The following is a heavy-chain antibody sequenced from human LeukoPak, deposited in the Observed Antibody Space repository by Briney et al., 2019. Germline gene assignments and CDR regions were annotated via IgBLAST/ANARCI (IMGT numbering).Heavy chain of an antibody. Sequence: SQTLSLTCTVSGGSISSGDYYWSWIRQPPGKGLEWIGEINHSGSTNYNPSLKSRVTISVDTSKNQFSLKLSSVTAADTAVYYRARGRPILWFGAGREYYFDYWGQGTLVTVSS. V-gene: IGHV4-30-4*08. D-gene: IGHD3-10*01. CDR1: GGSISSGDYY. CDR2: INHSGST. J-gene: IGHJ4*02. CDR3: ARGRPILWFGAGREYYFDY.